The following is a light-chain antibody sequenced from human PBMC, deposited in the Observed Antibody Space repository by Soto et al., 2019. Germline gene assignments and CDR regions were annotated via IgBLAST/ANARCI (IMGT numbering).Light chain of an antibody. J-gene: IGKJ1*01. V-gene: IGKV3-15*01. CDR3: QQYKDWPPAT. Sequence: EILVTQSPVTLSVSPGERATLSCRTSQSVSSNLAWYQQKPGQAPRLLIYGASTRATGIPARFSGSGSGTEFTLTISSLQSEDFAIYYCQQYKDWPPATFGQGTK. CDR2: GAS. CDR1: QSVSSN.